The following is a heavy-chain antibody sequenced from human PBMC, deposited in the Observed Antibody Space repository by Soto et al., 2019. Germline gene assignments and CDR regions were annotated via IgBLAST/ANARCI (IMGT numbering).Heavy chain of an antibody. CDR3: AGRSCSGGSCYSVRYFDL. J-gene: IGHJ2*01. Sequence: QVQLQESGPGLVKPSQTLSLTCTVSGGSISSGGYYWSWIRQHPGKGLEWIGYIYYSGSTYYNPSLKSRVTISVDTSKNQFSLKLSSVTAADTAVYYCAGRSCSGGSCYSVRYFDLLGRGTLVTVSS. CDR1: GGSISSGGYY. V-gene: IGHV4-31*03. CDR2: IYYSGST. D-gene: IGHD2-15*01.